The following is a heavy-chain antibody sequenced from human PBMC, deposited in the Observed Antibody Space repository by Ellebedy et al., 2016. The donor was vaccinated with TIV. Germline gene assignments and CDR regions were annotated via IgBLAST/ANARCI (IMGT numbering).Heavy chain of an antibody. CDR2: IIPIFGTA. J-gene: IGHJ4*02. Sequence: AASVKVSCKASGGTFSSYAISWVRQAPGQGLEWMGGIIPIFGTANYAQRFQGRVTITADKSTSTAYMELSSLRSEDTAVYYCARSEGGSYDRWGQGTLVTVSS. V-gene: IGHV1-69*06. D-gene: IGHD1-26*01. CDR3: ARSEGGSYDR. CDR1: GGTFSSYA.